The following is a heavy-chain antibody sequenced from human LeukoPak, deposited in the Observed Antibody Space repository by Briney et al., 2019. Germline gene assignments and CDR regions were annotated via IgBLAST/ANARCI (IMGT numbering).Heavy chain of an antibody. Sequence: SETLSLTCAVYGGSFSGFYWSWIRQPPGKGLEWIGEINHSGSTNYNPSLKSRLTISVDTSKNQFSLKLSSVTAADTAVYYCARGRAVASDYWGQGTLVTVSS. CDR2: INHSGST. J-gene: IGHJ4*02. CDR1: GGSFSGFY. D-gene: IGHD6-19*01. V-gene: IGHV4-34*01. CDR3: ARGRAVASDY.